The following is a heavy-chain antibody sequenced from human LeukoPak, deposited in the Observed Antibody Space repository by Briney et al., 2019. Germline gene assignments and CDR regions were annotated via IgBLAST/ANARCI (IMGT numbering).Heavy chain of an antibody. CDR3: ARALERYYYDSSGYYAHFDY. CDR2: IYYGGST. D-gene: IGHD3-22*01. J-gene: IGHJ4*02. Sequence: SETLSLTCSVSGGSISSYYWTWIRRPPEKGLEWIGHIYYGGSTNYNPSLKSRVTISGDTSKNQFSLKLSSVTAADTAVYYCARALERYYYDSSGYYAHFDYWGQGTLVTVSS. CDR1: GGSISSYY. V-gene: IGHV4-59*12.